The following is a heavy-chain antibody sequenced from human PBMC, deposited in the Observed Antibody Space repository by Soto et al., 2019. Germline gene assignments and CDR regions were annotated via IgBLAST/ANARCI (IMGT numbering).Heavy chain of an antibody. D-gene: IGHD6-6*01. J-gene: IGHJ6*02. Sequence: EVQLVESGGGLVQPGGSLRLSCAASGFTLSSYWMHWVRQAPGKGLVWVSRINSDGSSTSYADSVKGRFTISRDNAKNTLYLQMNSLRAEDTAVYYCARDLEQLAVYYYYGMDVWGQGTTVTVSS. V-gene: IGHV3-74*01. CDR3: ARDLEQLAVYYYYGMDV. CDR1: GFTLSSYW. CDR2: INSDGSST.